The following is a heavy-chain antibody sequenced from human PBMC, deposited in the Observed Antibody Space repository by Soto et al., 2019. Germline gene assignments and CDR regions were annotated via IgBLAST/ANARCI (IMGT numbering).Heavy chain of an antibody. J-gene: IGHJ6*03. Sequence: TSETLSLTCTVSGLSLTSSSYYWGWIRQPPGKGLEWIGSIYYSGNTHYNPSFKSRVTISVDTSKNKFSLKLSSVTAADTAVYYCARQPLKFKEGYYYYYMDVWGKGTTVTVSS. CDR3: ARQPLKFKEGYYYYYMDV. V-gene: IGHV4-39*01. CDR2: IYYSGNT. CDR1: GLSLTSSSYY.